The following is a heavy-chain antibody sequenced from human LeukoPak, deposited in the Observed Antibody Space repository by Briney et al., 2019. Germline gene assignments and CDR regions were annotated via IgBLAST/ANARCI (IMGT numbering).Heavy chain of an antibody. CDR2: IYHSGST. CDR3: ARGPFYGDYDY. CDR1: GYSISSGYY. J-gene: IGHJ4*02. D-gene: IGHD4-17*01. V-gene: IGHV4-38-2*02. Sequence: SETLSLTCTVSGYSISSGYYWGWIRQPPGNGLEWIGSIYHSGSTYYNPSLKSRVTISVDTSKNQFSLKLSSVTAADTAVYYCARGPFYGDYDYWGQGTLVTVSS.